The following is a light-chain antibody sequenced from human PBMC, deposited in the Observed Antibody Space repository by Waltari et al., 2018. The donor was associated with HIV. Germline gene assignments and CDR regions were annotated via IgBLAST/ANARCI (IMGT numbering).Light chain of an antibody. CDR2: AIN. V-gene: IGLV2-14*03. CDR1: STDSRFYQY. CDR3: ASNRLDYTLI. Sequence: QSALTQPASVSGFLGQSINISCTGISTDSRFYQYVSWYQQYPGKPPRPIIFAINNRPAGVSAHFPGSRSGNAASLTCSGRQSGAEAHYYCASNRLDYTLIFGGGTKLNVL. J-gene: IGLJ2*01.